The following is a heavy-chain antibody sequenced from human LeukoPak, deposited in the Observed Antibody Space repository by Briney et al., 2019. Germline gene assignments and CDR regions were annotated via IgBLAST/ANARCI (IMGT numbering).Heavy chain of an antibody. D-gene: IGHD6-19*01. Sequence: ASVKVSCKASGYTFTNYAMHWVRQAPGQRLEGMGWINAGNGNTKYSQKFQGRVTITRDTSASTAYMELSSLRSADTAVYFCARGRYSSGWYAIDYWGQGTLVTVSS. V-gene: IGHV1-3*01. CDR1: GYTFTNYA. CDR2: INAGNGNT. CDR3: ARGRYSSGWYAIDY. J-gene: IGHJ4*02.